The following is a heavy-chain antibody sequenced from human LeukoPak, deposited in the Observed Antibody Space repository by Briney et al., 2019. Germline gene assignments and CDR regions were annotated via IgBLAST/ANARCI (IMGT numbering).Heavy chain of an antibody. D-gene: IGHD3-3*01. V-gene: IGHV3-21*04. CDR2: ISSSRSYI. J-gene: IGHJ5*02. CDR3: AKDRGNYDFWSGYYTGNWFDP. Sequence: TGGSLRLSCAASGFTFSSYSMNWVRQAPGKGLEWVSSISSSRSYIYYADSVKGRFTISRDNSKNTLYLQMNSLRAEDTAVYYCAKDRGNYDFWSGYYTGNWFDPWGQGTLVTVSS. CDR1: GFTFSSYS.